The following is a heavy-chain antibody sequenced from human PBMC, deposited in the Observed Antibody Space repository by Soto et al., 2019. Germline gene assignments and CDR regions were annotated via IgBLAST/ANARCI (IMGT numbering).Heavy chain of an antibody. D-gene: IGHD6-13*01. CDR1: GGSISSGGYY. CDR3: AREAASSSWPNIFDY. V-gene: IGHV4-31*03. Sequence: SETLSLTCTVSGGSISSGGYYWSWIRQHPGKGLEWIGYIYYSGSTYYNPSLKSRVTISVDTSKNQFSLKLSSVTAADTAVYYCAREAASSSWPNIFDYWGQGTLVTVSS. J-gene: IGHJ4*02. CDR2: IYYSGST.